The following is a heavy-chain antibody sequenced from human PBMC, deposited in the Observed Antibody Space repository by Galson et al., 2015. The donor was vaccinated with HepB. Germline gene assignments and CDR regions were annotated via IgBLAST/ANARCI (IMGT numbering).Heavy chain of an antibody. V-gene: IGHV3-48*02. CDR3: ARPVVRGTSSDAFDI. Sequence: SLRLSCAASGFSFSSYSMNWVRQAPGKGLEWVSYISSSSSTIYYADSVKGRFTISRDNAKNSLYLQMNSLRDEDTAVYYCARPVVRGTSSDAFDIWGQGTMVTVSS. J-gene: IGHJ3*02. CDR1: GFSFSSYS. D-gene: IGHD3-10*01. CDR2: ISSSSSTI.